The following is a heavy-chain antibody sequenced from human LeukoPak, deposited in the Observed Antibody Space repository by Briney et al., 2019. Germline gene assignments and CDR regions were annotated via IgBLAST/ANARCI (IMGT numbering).Heavy chain of an antibody. CDR3: AREGAAMAPTEPMDV. Sequence: ASVKVSCKASGGTFSSYAISWVRQAPGQGLEWMGGIIPIFGTANYAQKLQGRVTMTTDTSTSTAYMEPRSLRSDDTAVYYCAREGAAMAPTEPMDVWGQGTTVTVSS. D-gene: IGHD5-18*01. V-gene: IGHV1-69*05. CDR1: GGTFSSYA. CDR2: IIPIFGTA. J-gene: IGHJ6*02.